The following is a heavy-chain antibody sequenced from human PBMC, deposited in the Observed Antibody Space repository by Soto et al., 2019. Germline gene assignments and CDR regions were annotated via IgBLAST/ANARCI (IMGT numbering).Heavy chain of an antibody. V-gene: IGHV3-74*01. J-gene: IGHJ6*02. CDR2: INSDGSST. Sequence: GGSLRLSCAVSGFTLSSYWMHWVRQAPRKGLVWVSRINSDGSSTSYADSVKGRFTISRDNAKNTLYLQMNSLRAEDTAVYYCARDWTRLARPPGYYYYGMDVWGQGTTVTVSS. D-gene: IGHD6-6*01. CDR3: ARDWTRLARPPGYYYYGMDV. CDR1: GFTLSSYW.